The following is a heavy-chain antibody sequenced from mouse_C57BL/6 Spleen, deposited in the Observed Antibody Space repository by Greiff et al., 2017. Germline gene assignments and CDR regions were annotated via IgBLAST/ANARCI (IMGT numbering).Heavy chain of an antibody. J-gene: IGHJ2*01. D-gene: IGHD2-3*01. V-gene: IGHV3-6*01. Sequence: DVKLQESGPGLVKPSQSLSLTCSVTGYSITSGYYWNWIRQFPGNKLEWMGYISYDGSNNYNPSLKNRISITRDTSKNQFFLKLNSVTTEDTATYYCARELDGYYEDYWGQGTTLTVSS. CDR1: GYSITSGYY. CDR2: ISYDGSN. CDR3: ARELDGYYEDY.